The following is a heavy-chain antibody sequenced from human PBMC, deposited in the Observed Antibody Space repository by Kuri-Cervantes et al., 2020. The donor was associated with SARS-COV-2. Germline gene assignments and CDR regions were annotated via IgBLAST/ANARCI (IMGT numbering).Heavy chain of an antibody. CDR3: AREARDYYDTSGYLDY. CDR2: ISSNGGST. J-gene: IGHJ4*02. CDR1: GFTFSSYA. Sequence: GGSLRLSCSASGFTFSSYAMHWVRQAPGKGLEYVSAISSNGGSTYYADSVKGRFTISRDNSKNTLYLQMNSLSAEDTAVYYCAREARDYYDTSGYLDYWGQGFLVTVSS. V-gene: IGHV3-64*04. D-gene: IGHD3-22*01.